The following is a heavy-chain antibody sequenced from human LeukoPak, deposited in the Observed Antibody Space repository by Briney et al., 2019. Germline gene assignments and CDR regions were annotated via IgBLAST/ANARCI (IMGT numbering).Heavy chain of an antibody. J-gene: IGHJ4*01. CDR3: ATSGDRMNNWNYGYDY. Sequence: GGCLRLSCAASVFIFSIYAMSWVRQALGKGLEWVSSVSESGDGTYYADSVKGRFTISTDNSKNTLDLQLTSLRAEDTAVYYCATSGDRMNNWNYGYDYWGHGTLVTVSS. V-gene: IGHV3-23*01. D-gene: IGHD1-7*01. CDR2: VSESGDGT. CDR1: VFIFSIYA.